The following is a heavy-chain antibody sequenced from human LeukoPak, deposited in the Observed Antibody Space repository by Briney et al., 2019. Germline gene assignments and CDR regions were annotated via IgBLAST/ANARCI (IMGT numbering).Heavy chain of an antibody. V-gene: IGHV3-23*01. J-gene: IGHJ4*02. Sequence: PGGSLRLSSAASAFTFSSYAMSWDRHAPGKGLEWVSAISGSGGSTYYADSVKGRFTISRDNSKNTLYLQMNSLRAEDTAVYYCAKDLFEAINPYWGQGTLVTVSS. D-gene: IGHD2-2*02. CDR1: AFTFSSYA. CDR3: AKDLFEAINPY. CDR2: ISGSGGST.